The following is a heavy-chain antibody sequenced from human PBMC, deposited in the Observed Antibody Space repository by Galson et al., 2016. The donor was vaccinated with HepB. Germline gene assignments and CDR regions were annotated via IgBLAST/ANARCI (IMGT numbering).Heavy chain of an antibody. CDR2: ISAYSGNT. V-gene: IGHV1-18*01. CDR1: GYTFTSYG. J-gene: IGHJ6*02. CDR3: ARETRPKANSYYYGMDV. Sequence: SVKVSCKASGYTFTSYGISWVRQAPGQGLEWMGWISAYSGNTNYAQKLQGRVTMTTDTSTSTAYMELRSLRSDDTAVYYCARETRPKANSYYYGMDVWGQGTTVTVSS.